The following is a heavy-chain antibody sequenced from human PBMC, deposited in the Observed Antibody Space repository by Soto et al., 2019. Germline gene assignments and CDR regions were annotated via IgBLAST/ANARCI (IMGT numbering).Heavy chain of an antibody. CDR2: IYYSGST. J-gene: IGHJ4*02. Sequence: SETLSLTCTVSGGSISSGGYYWSWIRQHPGKGLEWIGYIYYSGSTYYNPSLKSRVTISVDTSKNQFSLKLSSVTAADTAVYYCAREGTYYYGSGSYYNGGFDYWGQGTLVTVSS. CDR3: AREGTYYYGSGSYYNGGFDY. CDR1: GGSISSGGYY. V-gene: IGHV4-31*03. D-gene: IGHD3-10*01.